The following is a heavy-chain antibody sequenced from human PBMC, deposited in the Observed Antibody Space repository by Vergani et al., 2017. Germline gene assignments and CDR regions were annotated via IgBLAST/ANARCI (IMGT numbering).Heavy chain of an antibody. CDR1: GFTFSNAW. CDR2: IKIKTDGGTT. Sequence: EVQLVESGGGLVKPGGSLRLSCAASGFTFSNAWMSWVRQAPGKGLEWVGRIKIKTDGGTTDYAAPVKGRFTISRDDSKNTLYLQMNSLKTEDTAVYYYTTDSKDFWSGGTRYYYYMDVWGKGTTVTVSS. J-gene: IGHJ6*03. D-gene: IGHD3-3*01. V-gene: IGHV3-15*01. CDR3: TTDSKDFWSGGTRYYYYMDV.